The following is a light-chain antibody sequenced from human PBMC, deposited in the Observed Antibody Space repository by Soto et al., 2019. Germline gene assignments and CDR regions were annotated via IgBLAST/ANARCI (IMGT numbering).Light chain of an antibody. CDR1: QSISSW. J-gene: IGKJ3*01. Sequence: DIQMTQSPSTLSAFVGDRVTINCRASQSISSWLAWYQQKPGKAPKLLIYKASSLESGVPSRFSGSGSGTEFTLTISSLQPDDFATYYCQQYNSLITFGPGTKVDIK. CDR3: QQYNSLIT. V-gene: IGKV1-5*03. CDR2: KAS.